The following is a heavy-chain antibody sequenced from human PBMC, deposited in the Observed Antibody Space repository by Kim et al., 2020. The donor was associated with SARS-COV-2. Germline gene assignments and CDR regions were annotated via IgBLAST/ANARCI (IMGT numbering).Heavy chain of an antibody. J-gene: IGHJ6*02. CDR3: ARARTGSLYYYFGMDV. CDR2: IIPVSDTR. Sequence: SVKVSCKTSGGTFGYYGFAWVRLAPGQGLEWMGGIIPVSDTRDYAQKFQGRLTFTADGSTSTAYMELTTLKSDDTAVYYCARARTGSLYYYFGMDVWGPGTTVTVSS. CDR1: GGTFGYYG. V-gene: IGHV1-69*13. D-gene: IGHD1-1*01.